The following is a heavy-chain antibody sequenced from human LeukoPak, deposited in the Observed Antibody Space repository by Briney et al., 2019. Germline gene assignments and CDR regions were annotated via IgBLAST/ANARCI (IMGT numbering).Heavy chain of an antibody. Sequence: ASVKVSCKVSGYTFTDYYMHWVQQAPGKGLEWMGLVDPEDGETIYAEKFQGRVTITADTSTDTAYMELSSLRSEDTAVYYCATTDCSGGSCYSGHYYYMDVWGKGTTVTVSS. CDR1: GYTFTDYY. CDR3: ATTDCSGGSCYSGHYYYMDV. D-gene: IGHD2-15*01. CDR2: VDPEDGET. V-gene: IGHV1-69-2*01. J-gene: IGHJ6*03.